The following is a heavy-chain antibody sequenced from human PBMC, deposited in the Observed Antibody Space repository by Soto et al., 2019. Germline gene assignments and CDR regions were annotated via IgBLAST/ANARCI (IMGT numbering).Heavy chain of an antibody. CDR2: INHSGST. J-gene: IGHJ4*02. V-gene: IGHV4-34*01. D-gene: IGHD5-18*01. CDR3: ARDDTAMVQAVDY. CDR1: GGSFSGYY. Sequence: SETLSLTCAVYGGSFSGYYWSWIRQPPGKGLEWIGEINHSGSTNYNPSLKSRVTISIDTSKNQFSLKLSSVTAADTAVYYCARDDTAMVQAVDYWGQGTLVTVSS.